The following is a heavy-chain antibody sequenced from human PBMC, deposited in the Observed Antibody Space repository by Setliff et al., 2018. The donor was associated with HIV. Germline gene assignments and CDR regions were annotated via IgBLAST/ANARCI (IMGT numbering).Heavy chain of an antibody. CDR3: ARGVAAAGTDY. J-gene: IGHJ4*02. Sequence: GESLKISCAASGFTFSSYTMNWVRQAPGKRLEWVSSISYSTGYIYYADSVKGRFTISRDNAKSSLYLQMNSLRAEDTAVYYCARGVAAAGTDYWGQGTLVTVSS. CDR2: ISYSTGYI. CDR1: GFTFSSYT. V-gene: IGHV3-21*01. D-gene: IGHD6-13*01.